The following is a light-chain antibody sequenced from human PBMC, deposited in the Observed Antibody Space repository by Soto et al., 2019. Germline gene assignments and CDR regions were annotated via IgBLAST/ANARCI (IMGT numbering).Light chain of an antibody. V-gene: IGKV1-5*03. CDR3: HHSKDYSWT. J-gene: IGKJ1*01. CDR2: TTS. Sequence: DIHLTQSPSTLSASVGDRITITCRASQSISRWLAWYQQKPGKAPKLVIYTTSSLGRGVSSRFTGSGSGTEFTLTISSLQPADFATYYYHHSKDYSWTFGQGTKVEIK. CDR1: QSISRW.